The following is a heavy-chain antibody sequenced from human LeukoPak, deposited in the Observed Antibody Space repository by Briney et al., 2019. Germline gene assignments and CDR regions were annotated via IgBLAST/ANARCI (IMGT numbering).Heavy chain of an antibody. J-gene: IGHJ6*03. CDR2: IYYSGST. Sequence: SETLSLTCTVSGGSISSGSYYWSWIRQPAGKGLEWIGYIYYSGSTNYNPSLKSRVTISVDTSKNQFSLKLSSVTAADTAVYYCATGIAAAGSYYYYYYMDVWGKGTTVTVSS. CDR1: GGSISSGSYY. V-gene: IGHV4-61*10. CDR3: ATGIAAAGSYYYYYYMDV. D-gene: IGHD6-13*01.